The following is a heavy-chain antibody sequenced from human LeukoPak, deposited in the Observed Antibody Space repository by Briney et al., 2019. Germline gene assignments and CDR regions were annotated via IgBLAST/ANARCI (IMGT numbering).Heavy chain of an antibody. CDR2: INQDGTET. CDR3: ASTSGWCNKYFLH. CDR1: GITFTSYW. Sequence: PGGSLRLSCVASGITFTSYWMSWVRQAPGKGLEWVAIINQDGTETYYVNSVKGRFTISRDNDKNSLYLQMNSLRVEDTAMYFCASTSGWCNKYFLHWGQGALVSVS. J-gene: IGHJ1*01. V-gene: IGHV3-7*03. D-gene: IGHD6-19*01.